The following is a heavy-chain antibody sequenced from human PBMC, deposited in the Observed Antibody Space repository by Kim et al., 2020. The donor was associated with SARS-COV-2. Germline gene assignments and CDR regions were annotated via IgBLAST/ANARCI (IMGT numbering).Heavy chain of an antibody. CDR3: AKSRVDSNWYARYYGMDV. V-gene: IGHV3-23*03. CDR2: IYSGDGST. D-gene: IGHD4-4*01. Sequence: GGSLRLSCAASGFTFSSYALNWVRQAPGKGLEWVSVIYSGDGSTYYADSVKGRFTISTDNSQNTLYLQMNSLRAEDTAVYYCAKSRVDSNWYARYYGMDVWGQGTTVTVSS. CDR1: GFTFSSYA. J-gene: IGHJ6*02.